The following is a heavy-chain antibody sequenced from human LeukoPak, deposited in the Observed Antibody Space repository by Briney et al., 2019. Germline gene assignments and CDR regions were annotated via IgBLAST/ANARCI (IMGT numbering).Heavy chain of an antibody. V-gene: IGHV4-38-2*02. J-gene: IGHJ4*02. CDR2: IYHSGST. CDR3: ARVGYPYYFDY. CDR1: GYSISSGYY. Sequence: SETLSLTCTVSGYSISSGYYWGWIRQPPGKGLEWIGSIYHSGSTYYNPSLKSRVTISVDTSKNQFSLKLSSVTAADTAVYYCARVGYPYYFDYWGQGTLVTVSS. D-gene: IGHD5-12*01.